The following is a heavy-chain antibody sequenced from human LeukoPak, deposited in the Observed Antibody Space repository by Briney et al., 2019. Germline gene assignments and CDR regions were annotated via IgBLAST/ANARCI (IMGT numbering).Heavy chain of an antibody. V-gene: IGHV4-4*02. CDR2: IYHSGST. CDR1: GGSISSSDW. D-gene: IGHD1-26*01. Sequence: SETLSLTCAVSGGSISSSDWWSWVRQPPGKGLEWIGEIYHSGSTNYNPSLKSRVTISVDKSKNQFSLKLSSVTAADTAVYYCARAAYSGSYHSDYWGQGTLVTVSS. CDR3: ARAAYSGSYHSDY. J-gene: IGHJ4*02.